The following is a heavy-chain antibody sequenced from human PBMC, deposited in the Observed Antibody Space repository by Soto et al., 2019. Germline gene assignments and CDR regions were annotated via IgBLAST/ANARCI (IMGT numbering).Heavy chain of an antibody. D-gene: IGHD7-27*01. V-gene: IGHV1-69*01. J-gene: IGHJ6*02. CDR2: IIPISSTT. Sequence: QGELVQSGAAEKKPGSSVKVSCKASGGNFITFAISWVRQAPGQGLEWMGEIIPISSTTKSAHKFQDRVTLSADGSSSTVHMELRSLKSDDTALYFCAKKLGIDPFGSYGLDVWGQGTTVTVSS. CDR1: GGNFITFA. CDR3: AKKLGIDPFGSYGLDV.